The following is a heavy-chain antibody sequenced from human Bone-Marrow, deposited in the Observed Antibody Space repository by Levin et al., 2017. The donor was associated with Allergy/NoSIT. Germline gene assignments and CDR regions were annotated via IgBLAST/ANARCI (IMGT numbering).Heavy chain of an antibody. D-gene: IGHD5-18*01. V-gene: IGHV1-2*02. CDR3: ARDLEEHQLIQGWYFDL. CDR2: INANSGDT. J-gene: IGHJ2*01. CDR1: GYTFTDYY. Sequence: GESLKISCKASGYTFTDYYMHLVRQAPGQGLEWMAWINANSGDTNYAQKFRGRVTMTRDTSISTAYMELTSLTSDDTAVYYCARDLEEHQLIQGWYFDLWGRGTLVTVSS.